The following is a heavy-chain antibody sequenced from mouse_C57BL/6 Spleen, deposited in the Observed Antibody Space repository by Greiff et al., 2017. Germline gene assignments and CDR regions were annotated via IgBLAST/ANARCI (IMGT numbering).Heavy chain of an antibody. D-gene: IGHD2-3*01. CDR3: ARIYDGYPCYFDV. Sequence: VQLQQSGPELVKPGASVKISCKASGYSFTDYNMNWVQPSNGKSLEWIGVLNPNYGTTSYNQQFKGKATLTVDQSSSTAYMQLNSLTSEDSAVYYCARIYDGYPCYFDVWGTGTTVTVSS. CDR2: LNPNYGTT. V-gene: IGHV1-39*01. J-gene: IGHJ1*03. CDR1: GYSFTDYN.